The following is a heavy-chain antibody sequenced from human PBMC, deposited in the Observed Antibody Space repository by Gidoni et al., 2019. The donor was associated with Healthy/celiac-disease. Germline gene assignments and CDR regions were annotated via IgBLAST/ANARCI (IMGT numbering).Heavy chain of an antibody. CDR1: GFTFSSYR. V-gene: IGHV3-21*01. J-gene: IGHJ4*02. CDR2: ISSSSSYI. CDR3: ARDLRPLPAGTGTTFDY. Sequence: EVQLVESGGGLVKPGGSLRLSCAASGFTFSSYRMTWVRQAPGKGLEWVSSISSSSSYIYYADSVKGRFTISRDNAKNSLYLQMNSLRAEDTAVYYCARDLRPLPAGTGTTFDYWGQGTLVTVSS. D-gene: IGHD6-19*01.